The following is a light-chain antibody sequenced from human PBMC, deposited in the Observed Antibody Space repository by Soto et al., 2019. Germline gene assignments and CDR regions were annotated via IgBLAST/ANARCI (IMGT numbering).Light chain of an antibody. Sequence: DIVMTQSPDSLAISLGERATINCKSSQSVLASSNNKNLLAWDQQTPGQPPKLLIYGASTRESGVPDRFRGSGSGTDSTLTISSLQAEDAAVYYCHQYYSSPLTFGEGTNVEIK. CDR3: HQYYSSPLT. CDR1: QSVLASSNNKNL. J-gene: IGKJ4*01. CDR2: GAS. V-gene: IGKV4-1*01.